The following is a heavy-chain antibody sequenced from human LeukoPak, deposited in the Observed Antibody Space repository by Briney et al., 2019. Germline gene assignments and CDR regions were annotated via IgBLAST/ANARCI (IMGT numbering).Heavy chain of an antibody. J-gene: IGHJ4*02. D-gene: IGHD6-13*01. CDR1: EFTFSSYW. Sequence: GGSLRLSCAASEFTFSSYWMSWVRQALGKGLEWVANIKGDGSAKYYVDSVKGRFTITRDNAKSSLFLQMNSLRAEDTAVYYCARLVLSRTWFDDFWGQGTLVTVSS. CDR3: ARLVLSRTWFDDF. V-gene: IGHV3-7*01. CDR2: IKGDGSAK.